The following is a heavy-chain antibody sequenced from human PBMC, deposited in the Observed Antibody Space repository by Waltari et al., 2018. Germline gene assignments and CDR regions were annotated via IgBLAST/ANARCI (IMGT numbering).Heavy chain of an antibody. CDR1: GFTFSSYA. Sequence: EVQLLESGGGLVQPGGSLRLSCAASGFTFSSYAMSWVRQAPGKGLEWVSAISGSGGSTYYADSVKGRFTISRDNSKNTLYLQMNSLRAEDTAVYYCAEDPGPGVVTPHDYWGQGTLVTVSS. J-gene: IGHJ4*02. V-gene: IGHV3-23*01. CDR2: ISGSGGST. D-gene: IGHD3-3*01. CDR3: AEDPGPGVVTPHDY.